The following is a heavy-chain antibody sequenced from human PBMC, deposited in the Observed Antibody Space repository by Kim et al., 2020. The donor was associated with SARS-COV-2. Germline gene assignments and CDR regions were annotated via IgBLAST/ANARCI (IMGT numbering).Heavy chain of an antibody. CDR2: IYSGGST. V-gene: IGHV3-66*01. Sequence: GGSLRLSCAASGFTVSSNYMSWVRQAPGKGLEWVSVIYSGGSTYYADSVKGRFTISRDNSKNTLYLQMNSLRAEDTAVYYCARDQLGGSKRGYYYGMDVWGQGTTVTVSS. CDR3: ARDQLGGSKRGYYYGMDV. CDR1: GFTVSSNY. J-gene: IGHJ6*02. D-gene: IGHD6-6*01.